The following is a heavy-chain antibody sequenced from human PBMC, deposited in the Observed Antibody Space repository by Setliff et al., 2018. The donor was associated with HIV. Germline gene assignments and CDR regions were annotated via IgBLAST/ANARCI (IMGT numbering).Heavy chain of an antibody. D-gene: IGHD5-12*01. J-gene: IGHJ4*02. V-gene: IGHV4-59*11. CDR3: ARADYDCGTYYFDF. CDR2: VYYTGIA. Sequence: SETLSLTCTVSGGSISSHYWSWIRQPPGKGLEWVGYVYYTGIANYNPSLKSRVTISVDASKNHFSLRLNSVTAADTALYYCARADYDCGTYYFDFWDQGTLVTVSS. CDR1: GGSISSHY.